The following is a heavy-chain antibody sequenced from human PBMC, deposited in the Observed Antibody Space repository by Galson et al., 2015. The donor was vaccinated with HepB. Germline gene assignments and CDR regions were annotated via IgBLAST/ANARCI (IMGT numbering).Heavy chain of an antibody. CDR2: ISYDGSNK. J-gene: IGHJ4*02. CDR3: ARDAVGVRLDY. D-gene: IGHD3-10*01. V-gene: IGHV3-30*04. Sequence: SLRLSCAASGFTFSSYAMHWVRQAPGKGLEWVAVISYDGSNKYYADSVKGRFTISRDNSKNTLYLQMNSLRAEDTAVYYCARDAVGVRLDYWGQGTLVTVSS. CDR1: GFTFSSYA.